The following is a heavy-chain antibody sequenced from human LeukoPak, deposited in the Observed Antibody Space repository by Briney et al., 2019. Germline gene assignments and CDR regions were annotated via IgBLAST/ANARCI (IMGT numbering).Heavy chain of an antibody. CDR1: GFTFSSYG. Sequence: GGSLRLSCAASGFTFSSYGMHWVRQAPGKGLEWVAVISYDGSNKYYADSVKGRFTISRDNSKNTLYLQMNSLRAEDTAAYYCAKDPRRNYDSSGYLGDAFDIWGQGTMVTVSS. CDR3: AKDPRRNYDSSGYLGDAFDI. J-gene: IGHJ3*02. D-gene: IGHD3-22*01. CDR2: ISYDGSNK. V-gene: IGHV3-30*18.